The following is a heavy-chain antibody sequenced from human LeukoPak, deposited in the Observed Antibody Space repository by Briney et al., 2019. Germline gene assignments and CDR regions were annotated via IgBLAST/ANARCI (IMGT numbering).Heavy chain of an antibody. D-gene: IGHD2-2*01. CDR2: IYYSGST. Sequence: PSETLSLTCTVSGGSITGYYWTWIRQSPGKGLEWIGCIYYSGSTSYTPSLKSRVTISIDTSKNQFSLNLSSVTAADTAVYYCARVPLRDCSSTSCLRYFYMDVWGKGTTVTVS. V-gene: IGHV4-59*13. CDR3: ARVPLRDCSSTSCLRYFYMDV. J-gene: IGHJ6*03. CDR1: GGSITGYY.